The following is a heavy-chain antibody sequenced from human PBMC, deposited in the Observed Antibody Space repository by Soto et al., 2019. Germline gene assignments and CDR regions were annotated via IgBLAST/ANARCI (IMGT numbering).Heavy chain of an antibody. CDR2: INHSGST. D-gene: IGHD3-3*01. V-gene: IGHV4-34*01. J-gene: IGHJ4*02. CDR3: AREKTYYDFWSGYSNVFDY. Sequence: SETLSLTCAVYGGSFSGYYWSWMRQPPGKGLEWIGEINHSGSTNYNPSLKSQVTISVDTSKNQFSLKLSSVTAADTAVYYCAREKTYYDFWSGYSNVFDYWGQGTLVTVSS. CDR1: GGSFSGYY.